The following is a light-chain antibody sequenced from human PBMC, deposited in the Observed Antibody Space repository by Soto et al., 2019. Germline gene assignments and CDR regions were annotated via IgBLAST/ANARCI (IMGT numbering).Light chain of an antibody. Sequence: DIQMTQSPSSLSASIGDIITITCRASQSISTYLNWYQQKPGKAPKLLIYGASTLQNGGPSRFSGRGSATDYTLTISGQKPEDFATYYCQQSFITTPLTFGGGTKVEMK. CDR1: QSISTY. CDR3: QQSFITTPLT. J-gene: IGKJ4*01. V-gene: IGKV1-39*01. CDR2: GAS.